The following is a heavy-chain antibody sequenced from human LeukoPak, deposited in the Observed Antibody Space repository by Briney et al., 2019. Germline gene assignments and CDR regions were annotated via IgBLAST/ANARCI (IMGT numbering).Heavy chain of an antibody. CDR1: GGTFSSYA. CDR3: ARVDRIVEGSRIYYYGMDV. J-gene: IGHJ6*02. CDR2: ISAYNGNT. V-gene: IGHV1-18*01. D-gene: IGHD2-15*01. Sequence: GASVKVSCKASGGTFSSYAISWVRQAPGQGLEWMGWISAYNGNTNYAQKLQGRVTMTTDTSTSTAYMELRSLRSDDTAVYYCARVDRIVEGSRIYYYGMDVWGQGTTVTVSS.